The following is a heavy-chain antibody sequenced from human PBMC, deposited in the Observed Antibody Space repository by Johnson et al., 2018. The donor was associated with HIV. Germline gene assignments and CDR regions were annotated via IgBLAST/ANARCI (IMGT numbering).Heavy chain of an antibody. D-gene: IGHD6-19*01. CDR2: IKQDGSEK. CDR3: ARDGYSSGWYGNDAFDI. V-gene: IGHV3-7*01. CDR1: GFTFSDYY. Sequence: MQLVESGGNLVKPGGSLRLSCAASGFTFSDYYMSWIRQAPGKGLEWVANIKQDGSEKYYVDSVKGRFTISRDNAKNSLYLQMNSLRAEDTAVYYCARDGYSSGWYGNDAFDIWGQGTMVTVSS. J-gene: IGHJ3*02.